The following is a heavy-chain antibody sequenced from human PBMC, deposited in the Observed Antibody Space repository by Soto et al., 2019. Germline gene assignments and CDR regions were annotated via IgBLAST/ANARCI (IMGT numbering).Heavy chain of an antibody. CDR2: IYPGDSDT. CDR3: ARQVLQAPHYGMDV. Sequence: XESLTISCKASGYIFSNYWIGWVRQMPGKGLEWMGIIYPGDSDTRYSPSFQGQVNISADRSITTAYLQWSSLKASDTAMYYCARQVLQAPHYGMDVWGQGTTVTVSS. J-gene: IGHJ6*02. V-gene: IGHV5-51*01. CDR1: GYIFSNYW. D-gene: IGHD2-15*01.